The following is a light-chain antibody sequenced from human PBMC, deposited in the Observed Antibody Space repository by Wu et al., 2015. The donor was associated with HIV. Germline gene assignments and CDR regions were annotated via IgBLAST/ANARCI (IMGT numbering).Light chain of an antibody. CDR2: GAS. CDR3: QQYNDWPPVT. CDR1: QTVTSDY. J-gene: IGKJ4*01. V-gene: IGKV3-20*01. Sequence: EIVLTQSPGTLYLSPGERATLSCRASQTVTSDYLAWYQHKPGQAPRLLIYGASSRATGISDRFSGSGSGTDFTLTVNRLEPEDFAVYFCQQYNDWPPVTFGGGTKVEIK.